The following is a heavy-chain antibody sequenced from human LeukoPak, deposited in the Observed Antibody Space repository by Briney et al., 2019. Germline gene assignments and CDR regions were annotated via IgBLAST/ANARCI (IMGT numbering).Heavy chain of an antibody. Sequence: PSETLSLTCAVSGYSISSGYYWGWIRQPPGKGLEWIGSIYHSGSTYYNPSLKSRVTISVDTSKNQFSLELSSVTAADTAVYYCARDGGRDWFDPWGQGTLVTVSS. J-gene: IGHJ5*02. V-gene: IGHV4-38-2*02. D-gene: IGHD6-25*01. CDR3: ARDGGRDWFDP. CDR1: GYSISSGYY. CDR2: IYHSGST.